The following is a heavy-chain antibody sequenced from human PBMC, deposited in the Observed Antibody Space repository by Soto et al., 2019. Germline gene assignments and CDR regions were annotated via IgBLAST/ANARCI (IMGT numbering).Heavy chain of an antibody. D-gene: IGHD2-2*01. CDR1: GGSFSGYY. J-gene: IGHJ5*02. V-gene: IGHV4-34*09. CDR2: SNHVGNT. Sequence: LSLTCAVYGGSFSGYYWSWIRQSPGKGLEWIGESNHVGNTNYNPSLKSRVTMSVDPSKNQFSLKLSSVTAADTAVYYCARATIVLVPAAMVSHWFDPWGQG. CDR3: ARATIVLVPAAMVSHWFDP.